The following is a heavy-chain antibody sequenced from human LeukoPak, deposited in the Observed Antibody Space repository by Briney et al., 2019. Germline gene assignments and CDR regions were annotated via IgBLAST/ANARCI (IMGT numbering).Heavy chain of an antibody. CDR2: IYYSGIT. V-gene: IGHV4-59*01. CDR1: GGSISSDY. J-gene: IGHJ4*02. CDR3: ARQAYCGSTRCNPFDY. Sequence: PSETLSLTCTVSGGSISSDYWSWIRQPPGKGLEWIGNIYYSGITNYNPSLKSRVTISIDTSKNQFSLKLSSVTAADTAVYYCARQAYCGSTRCNPFDYWGQGTLVTVSS. D-gene: IGHD2-2*01.